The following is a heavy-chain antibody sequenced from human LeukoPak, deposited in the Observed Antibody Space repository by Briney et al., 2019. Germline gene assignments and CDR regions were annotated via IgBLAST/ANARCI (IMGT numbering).Heavy chain of an antibody. V-gene: IGHV3-21*01. D-gene: IGHD3-22*01. CDR3: ARDHSSGRYFDF. J-gene: IGHJ4*02. CDR1: GFTFSSYS. Sequence: NSGGSLRLSCAASGFTFSSYSMNWVRQAPGKGLEWVSSISGSSTYIDYADSVKGRFTISRDNAKNALYLQMDSPRAEDTAVYYCARDHSSGRYFDFWSQGTLVTVSS. CDR2: ISGSSTYI.